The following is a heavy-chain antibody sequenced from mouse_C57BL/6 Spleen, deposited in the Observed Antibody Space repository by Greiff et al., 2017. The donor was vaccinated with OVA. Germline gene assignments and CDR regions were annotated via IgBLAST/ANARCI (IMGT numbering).Heavy chain of an antibody. Sequence: EVKVVESGGGLVKPGGSLKLSCAASGFTFSDYGMHWVRQAPEKGLEWVAYISSGSSTIYYADTVKGRFTISRDNAKNTLFLQMTSLRSEDTAMYYCARPFYYDYDWYFDVWGTGTTVTVSS. CDR2: ISSGSSTI. V-gene: IGHV5-17*01. CDR3: ARPFYYDYDWYFDV. J-gene: IGHJ1*03. D-gene: IGHD2-4*01. CDR1: GFTFSDYG.